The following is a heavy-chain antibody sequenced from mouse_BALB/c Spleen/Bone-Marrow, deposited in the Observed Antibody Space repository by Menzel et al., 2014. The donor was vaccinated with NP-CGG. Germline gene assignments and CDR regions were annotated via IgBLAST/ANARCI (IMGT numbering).Heavy chain of an antibody. CDR3: ARSEGIYYYGSSYALDY. CDR1: DYSFTDYY. V-gene: IGHV1S34*01. Sequence: LVKTGASVKISCKASDYSFTDYYMHWVKQTHGKSLEWIGYISCYNCATSYNQKFKGKATFTVDTSSSTAYMQFSSLTSEDSAVYYCARSEGIYYYGSSYALDYWGQGTSVTVSS. CDR2: ISCYNCAT. D-gene: IGHD1-1*01. J-gene: IGHJ4*01.